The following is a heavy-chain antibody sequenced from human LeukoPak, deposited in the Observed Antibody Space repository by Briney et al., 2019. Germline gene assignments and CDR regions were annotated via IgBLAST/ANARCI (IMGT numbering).Heavy chain of an antibody. D-gene: IGHD2-2*02. CDR2: IYYSGST. CDR3: ARHWVGGYCSSTSCYTGLDY. J-gene: IGHJ4*02. Sequence: SETLSLTCTVSGGSISSYYWSWIRQPPGKGLEWIGYIYYSGSTNYNPSLKSRVTISVDTSKNQFSLKLSSVTAADTAMYYCARHWVGGYCSSTSCYTGLDYWGQGTLVTVSS. CDR1: GGSISSYY. V-gene: IGHV4-59*01.